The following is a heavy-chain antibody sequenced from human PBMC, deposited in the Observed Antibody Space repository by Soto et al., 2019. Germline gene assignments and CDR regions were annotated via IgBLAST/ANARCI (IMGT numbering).Heavy chain of an antibody. J-gene: IGHJ4*02. CDR3: ARVLQWLVHGIPTYYFDY. CDR1: GFTFSNYG. V-gene: IGHV3-33*01. Sequence: VQLVESGGGVVQPGRSLRLSCAASGFTFSNYGMHWVRQAPGKGLEWVAVIRYDGSNKYYADSVKGRFTISRDNSKNTLYLQMNSLRAEDTAVYYCARVLQWLVHGIPTYYFDYWGQGTLVTVSS. CDR2: IRYDGSNK. D-gene: IGHD6-19*01.